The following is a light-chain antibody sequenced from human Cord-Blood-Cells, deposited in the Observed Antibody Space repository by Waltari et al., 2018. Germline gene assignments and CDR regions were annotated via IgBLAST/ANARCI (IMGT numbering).Light chain of an antibody. Sequence: DMQMSQSPSYRSASVGDRVTITCRAIQSIGSILNWYQEKPGKGPKLLIYASTSLQSGVPSRFSVSGSGTDFNLTISSLQPEDFATYYCQQSYSTPYTFCQGTKLEIK. CDR1: QSIGSI. CDR3: QQSYSTPYT. V-gene: IGKV1-39*01. CDR2: AST. J-gene: IGKJ2*01.